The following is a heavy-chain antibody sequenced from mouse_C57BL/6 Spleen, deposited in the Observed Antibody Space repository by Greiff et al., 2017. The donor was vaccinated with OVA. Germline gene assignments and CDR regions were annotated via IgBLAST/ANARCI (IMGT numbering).Heavy chain of an antibody. CDR2: IHPNSGST. CDR3: ARSVYGNYEYYAMDY. V-gene: IGHV1-64*01. Sequence: VQLQQPGAELVKPGASVKLSCKASGYTFTSYWMHWVKQRPGQGLEWIGMIHPNSGSTNYNEKFKSKATLTVDKSSSTAYMQLSSLTSEDSAVYYCARSVYGNYEYYAMDYWGQGTSVTVSS. CDR1: GYTFTSYW. D-gene: IGHD2-1*01. J-gene: IGHJ4*01.